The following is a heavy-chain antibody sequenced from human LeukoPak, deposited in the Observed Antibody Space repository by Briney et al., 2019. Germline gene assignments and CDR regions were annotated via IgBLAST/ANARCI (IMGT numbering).Heavy chain of an antibody. V-gene: IGHV3-7*01. J-gene: IGHJ4*02. CDR2: INEDGSEK. CDR3: ARDQDWNDRGGLDY. Sequence: GGSLRLSCAASGFTFSSYEMNWVRQAPGKGLEWVANINEDGSEKYYLDSVRGRFTISRDNAKNSLYLQMNSLRAEDTAVYYCARDQDWNDRGGLDYWGQGTLVIVSS. D-gene: IGHD1-1*01. CDR1: GFTFSSYE.